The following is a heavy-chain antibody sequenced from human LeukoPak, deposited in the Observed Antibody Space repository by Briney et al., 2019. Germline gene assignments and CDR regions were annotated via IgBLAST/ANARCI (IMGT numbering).Heavy chain of an antibody. D-gene: IGHD2-2*01. CDR3: AKVLTGYCGSTSCPFDS. CDR2: IRYHGSNI. V-gene: IGHV3-30*02. J-gene: IGHJ4*02. CDR1: GFTFSNYG. Sequence: PGGSLRLSCAASGFTFSNYGMHWVRQAPGKGLEWVAYIRYHGSNINYADSVKGRFTISRDNSKDTLFLQMSSLRAEDTAVYYCAKVLTGYCGSTSCPFDSWGQGTPVTVSS.